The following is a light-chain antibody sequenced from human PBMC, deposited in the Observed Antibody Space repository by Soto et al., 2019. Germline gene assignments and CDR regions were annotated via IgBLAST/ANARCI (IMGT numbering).Light chain of an antibody. CDR3: SSYTSNNFYV. CDR2: EVG. Sequence: QSVLTQPASVPGSPGQPITISCTGTGSDISAYNYVSWYQQHPGKAPKLMIYEVGDRPSGLSNRFSGSKSGNTASLTISRLQPEDEADYYCSSYTSNNFYVFGTGTKVTVL. V-gene: IGLV2-14*01. CDR1: GSDISAYNY. J-gene: IGLJ1*01.